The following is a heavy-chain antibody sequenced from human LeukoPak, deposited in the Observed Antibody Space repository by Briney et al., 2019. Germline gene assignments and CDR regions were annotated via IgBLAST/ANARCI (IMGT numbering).Heavy chain of an antibody. D-gene: IGHD5-12*01. CDR2: ISGSGGSI. J-gene: IGHJ6*02. CDR1: GFTFSSYA. V-gene: IGHV3-23*01. CDR3: AKDIVATFPYYYYGLDV. Sequence: PGGSLRLSCAASGFTFSSYAMSWVRQAPGKGLQWVSAISGSGGSIYYADSVKGRFTISRDNSKNTLYLQMNSLRAEDTAVYYCAKDIVATFPYYYYGLDVWGQGTTVTVSS.